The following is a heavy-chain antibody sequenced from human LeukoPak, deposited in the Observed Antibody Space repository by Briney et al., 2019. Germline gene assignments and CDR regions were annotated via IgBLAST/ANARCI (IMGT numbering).Heavy chain of an antibody. CDR2: IYRGGST. CDR3: ARDRSGSSGWGDFDY. J-gene: IGHJ4*02. V-gene: IGHV3-53*01. CDR1: GFTVSSNY. D-gene: IGHD6-19*01. Sequence: GGSLRLSCAAYGFTVSSNYMSSVRQAPGKGLEWVSVIYRGGSTYYADSVKGRYAICRDNSKNTLYLQMNSLRAEDTAVYYCARDRSGSSGWGDFDYWGQGTLVTVSS.